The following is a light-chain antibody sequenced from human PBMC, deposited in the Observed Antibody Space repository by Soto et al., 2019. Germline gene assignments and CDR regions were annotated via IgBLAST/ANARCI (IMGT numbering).Light chain of an antibody. Sequence: QSVLTQSPSTSGTPGQRVTISCSGSSSNIGTNTLNWYQQLPGAAPRLLIYANNERPSGVPDRFSDSKSGTSASLAISGLQSDDEADYYCAAWDDSLNGWVFGGGTKLTVL. J-gene: IGLJ3*02. CDR1: SSNIGTNT. CDR2: ANN. CDR3: AAWDDSLNGWV. V-gene: IGLV1-44*01.